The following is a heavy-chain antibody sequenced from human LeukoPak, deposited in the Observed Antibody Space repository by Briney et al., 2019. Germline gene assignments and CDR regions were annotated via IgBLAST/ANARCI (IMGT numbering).Heavy chain of an antibody. D-gene: IGHD5-12*01. Sequence: PGGSLTLSCAASGLNFSSYWMHWVPQAPGKGLVWISRIKYDGNPTSYADSVKGRFTISRDNATHTLYPQMNSLRAEDTAAFYCGRGRPRGYSGYVIDYWGQGTPITVSS. V-gene: IGHV3-74*01. J-gene: IGHJ4*02. CDR1: GLNFSSYW. CDR2: IKYDGNPT. CDR3: GRGRPRGYSGYVIDY.